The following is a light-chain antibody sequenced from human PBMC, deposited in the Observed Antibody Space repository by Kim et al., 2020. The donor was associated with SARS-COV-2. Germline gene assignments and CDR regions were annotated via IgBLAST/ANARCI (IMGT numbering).Light chain of an antibody. CDR3: QQSNDWPLT. J-gene: IGKJ4*01. V-gene: IGKV3-15*01. CDR2: GAS. CDR1: QSVGSN. Sequence: VAPGEGVTLSCRASQSVGSNLAWYQQKPGQAPRLLIYGASTRATGIPARFSGSGSGTEFTLTISSLQSEDFAAYYCQQSNDWPLTFGGGTKVDIK.